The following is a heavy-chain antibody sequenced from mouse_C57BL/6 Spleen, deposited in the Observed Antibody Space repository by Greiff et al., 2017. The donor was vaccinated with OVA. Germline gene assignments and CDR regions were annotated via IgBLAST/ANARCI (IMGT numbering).Heavy chain of an antibody. CDR1: GFNIKDDY. CDR3: TTNYGYDAWFAD. V-gene: IGHV14-4*01. CDR2: IDPENGDT. J-gene: IGHJ3*01. Sequence: VQLKQSGAELVRPGASVKLSCTASGFNIKDDYMHWVKQRPEQGLEWIGWIDPENGDTEYASKFQGKATITADTSSNTAYLQLSSLTSEDTAVYYCTTNYGYDAWFADWGQGTLVTVSA. D-gene: IGHD2-2*01.